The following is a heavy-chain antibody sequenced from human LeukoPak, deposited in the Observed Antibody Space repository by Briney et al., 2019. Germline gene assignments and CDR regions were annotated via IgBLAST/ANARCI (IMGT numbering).Heavy chain of an antibody. J-gene: IGHJ5*02. Sequence: SETLPLTCTVSGGSISSGGYYWSWIRQHPGKGLEWIGYIYYSGSTYYNPSLKSRVTISVDTSKNQFSLKLSSVTAADTAVYYCARAWFGEPGWFDPWGQGTLVTVSS. CDR1: GGSISSGGYY. V-gene: IGHV4-31*03. CDR3: ARAWFGEPGWFDP. CDR2: IYYSGST. D-gene: IGHD3-10*01.